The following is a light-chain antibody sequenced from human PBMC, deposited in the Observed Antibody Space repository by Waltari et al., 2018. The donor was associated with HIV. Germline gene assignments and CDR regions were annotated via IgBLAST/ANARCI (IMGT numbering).Light chain of an antibody. J-gene: IGKJ2*01. Sequence: DIQMTQSPSTLSASVGDRVTITCRASQSTSSWLAWYQQKPGKAPKLLIYKASTLQTGVPSRFSGSGSGTEFTLTISSLQPDDFATYYCQQYNIYSYTFGQGTKLEIK. CDR1: QSTSSW. CDR3: QQYNIYSYT. V-gene: IGKV1-5*03. CDR2: KAS.